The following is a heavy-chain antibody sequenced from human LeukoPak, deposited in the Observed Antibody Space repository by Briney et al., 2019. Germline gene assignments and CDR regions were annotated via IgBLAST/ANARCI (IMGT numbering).Heavy chain of an antibody. CDR3: RLGSSGYDYFDY. J-gene: IGHJ4*02. D-gene: IGHD3-22*01. CDR2: INHSGST. Sequence: PSETLSLTCAVYGGSFSGYYWSWIRQPPGKGLEWIGEINHSGSTNYNPSLKSRVTISVGTSKNQFSLKLSSVTAADTAVYYCRLGSSGYDYFDYWGQGTLVTVSS. V-gene: IGHV4-34*01. CDR1: GGSFSGYY.